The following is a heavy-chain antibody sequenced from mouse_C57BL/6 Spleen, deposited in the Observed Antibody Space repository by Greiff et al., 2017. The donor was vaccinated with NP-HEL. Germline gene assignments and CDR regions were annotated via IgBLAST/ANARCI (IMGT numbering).Heavy chain of an antibody. J-gene: IGHJ2*01. V-gene: IGHV1-54*01. CDR3: ARDSNFCDY. CDR1: GYAFTNYL. D-gene: IGHD2-5*01. Sequence: VQLQQSGAELVRPGTSVKVSCKASGYAFTNYLIEWVKQRPGQGLEWIGVINPGSGGTNYNEKFKGKATLTADKSSSTAYMQLSSLTSEDSAVYFCARDSNFCDYWGQGTTLTVSS. CDR2: INPGSGGT.